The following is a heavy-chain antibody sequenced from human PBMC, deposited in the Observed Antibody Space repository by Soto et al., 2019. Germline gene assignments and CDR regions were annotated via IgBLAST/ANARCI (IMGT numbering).Heavy chain of an antibody. V-gene: IGHV1-18*01. CDR1: GYTFSTYG. CDR3: ARGDKWNYVDY. J-gene: IGHJ4*02. Sequence: ASVKVSCKASGYTFSTYGINWVRQAPGQGLEWMGWISAYNGNTNNAQNFQGRVTMTTDTSTSTAYMELRSLRSDDTAVYYCARGDKWNYVDYWGQGNLVTVSS. D-gene: IGHD2-15*01. CDR2: ISAYNGNT.